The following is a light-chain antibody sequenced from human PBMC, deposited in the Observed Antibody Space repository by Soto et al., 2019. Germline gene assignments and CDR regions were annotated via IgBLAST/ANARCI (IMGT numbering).Light chain of an antibody. Sequence: SYELTQPPSVSVAPGQTARITCGGSNIGSKSVHWYQQKPGQAPMMVVCANSDRPSGIPARFSGSNSANTATLTISRVEAGDEADYYCHVWDSGSAHHVFGTGTKVTVL. CDR3: HVWDSGSAHHV. CDR1: NIGSKS. CDR2: ANS. V-gene: IGLV3-21*02. J-gene: IGLJ1*01.